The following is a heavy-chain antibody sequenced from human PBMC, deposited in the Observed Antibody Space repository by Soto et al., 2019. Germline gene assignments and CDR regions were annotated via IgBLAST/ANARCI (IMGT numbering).Heavy chain of an antibody. Sequence: GGSLSLSFPPSGTTSSGYWINGVRQAPGKGLVWVSRIHNDGSSTSYADSVKGRFTISRDNTKNTLHLEMNGLRAEDTAVYYCAVRGGYTTPFDYWGQGTLVTVSS. CDR2: IHNDGSST. J-gene: IGHJ4*02. D-gene: IGHD1-26*01. V-gene: IGHV3-74*01. CDR3: AVRGGYTTPFDY. CDR1: GTTSSGYW.